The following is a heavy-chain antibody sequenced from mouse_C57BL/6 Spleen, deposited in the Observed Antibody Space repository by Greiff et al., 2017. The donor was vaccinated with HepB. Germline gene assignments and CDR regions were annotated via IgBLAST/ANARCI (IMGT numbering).Heavy chain of an antibody. Sequence: EVKLMESEGGLVQPGSSMKLSCTASGFTFSDYYMAWVRQVPEKGLEWVANINYDGSSTYYLDSFKSRFIISRDNAKNILYLQMSSLKSEDTATYYCARDKGYYGSRAMDYWGQGTSVTVSS. CDR1: GFTFSDYY. D-gene: IGHD1-1*01. CDR2: INYDGSST. V-gene: IGHV5-16*01. J-gene: IGHJ4*01. CDR3: ARDKGYYGSRAMDY.